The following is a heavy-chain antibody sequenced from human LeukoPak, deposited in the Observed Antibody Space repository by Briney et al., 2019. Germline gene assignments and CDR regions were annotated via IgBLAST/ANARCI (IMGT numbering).Heavy chain of an antibody. CDR2: IKQDGSQE. CDR1: GFTFSTYW. CDR3: ARGVPYPSWSGPHYSDY. V-gene: IGHV3-7*01. J-gene: IGHJ4*02. Sequence: GGSLRLSCAASGFTFSTYWMSWVRQAPGKGLEWVAHIKQDGSQEYYVGSVKGRFTISRDNAKNSLYLQMNSLRVEDTAVYYCARGVPYPSWSGPHYSDYWAREPWSPSPQ. D-gene: IGHD3-3*01.